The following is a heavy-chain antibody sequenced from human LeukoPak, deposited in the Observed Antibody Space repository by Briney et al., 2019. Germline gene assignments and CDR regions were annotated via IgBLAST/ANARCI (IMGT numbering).Heavy chain of an antibody. J-gene: IGHJ5*02. CDR1: GYTFTAYY. D-gene: IGHD6-13*01. Sequence: GASVKVSCKASGYTFTAYYVRWLRQAPGQGLEWMGWINPDSGGTDYAQKFQGRVTMTTDTSISTSYMELSRLTSDDTAVYYCARPYSSRWDDWFDPWGQGTLVTVSS. CDR2: INPDSGGT. CDR3: ARPYSSRWDDWFDP. V-gene: IGHV1-2*02.